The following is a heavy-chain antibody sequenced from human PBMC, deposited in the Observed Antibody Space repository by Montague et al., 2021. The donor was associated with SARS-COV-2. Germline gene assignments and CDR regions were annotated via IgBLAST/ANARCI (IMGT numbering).Heavy chain of an antibody. CDR3: TSGREGNYNVMDV. CDR2: TYYRSKWYN. Sequence: CAISGDSVSSNSATWNWVRQSPSRGLEWLGRTYYRSKWYNDYAVXVRGRVTINPDTSKNQFSPQLNSVTPEDTVIYYCTSGREGNYNVMDVWGQGTTVTVSS. CDR1: GDSVSSNSAT. J-gene: IGHJ6*02. V-gene: IGHV6-1*01. D-gene: IGHD1-1*01.